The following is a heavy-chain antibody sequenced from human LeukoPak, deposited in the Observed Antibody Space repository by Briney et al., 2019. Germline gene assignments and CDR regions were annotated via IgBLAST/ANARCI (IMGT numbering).Heavy chain of an antibody. V-gene: IGHV3-21*01. CDR3: ARGPPHDYGGNRDY. D-gene: IGHD4-23*01. J-gene: IGHJ4*02. CDR1: EFTFSSHA. CDR2: ISGGGEST. Sequence: KPGGSLRLSCVASEFTFSSHAMNWVRQAPGKGLEWVSSISGGGESTYYADSVKGRFTVSRDNAKNSLYLQMNSLRAEDTAVYYCARGPPHDYGGNRDYWGQGTLVTVSS.